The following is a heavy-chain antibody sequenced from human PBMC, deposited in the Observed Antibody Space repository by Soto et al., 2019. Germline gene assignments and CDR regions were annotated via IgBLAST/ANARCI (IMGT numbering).Heavy chain of an antibody. CDR3: ARGAAVAGTRPHDYYYYYGMDV. CDR2: IIPIFGTA. Sequence: SVKVSWKASGGTFSSYAISWVRQAPGQGLEWMGGIIPIFGTANYAQKFQGRVTITADESTSTAYMELSSLRSEDTAVYYCARGAAVAGTRPHDYYYYYGMDVWGQGTTVTVSS. D-gene: IGHD6-19*01. V-gene: IGHV1-69*13. J-gene: IGHJ6*02. CDR1: GGTFSSYA.